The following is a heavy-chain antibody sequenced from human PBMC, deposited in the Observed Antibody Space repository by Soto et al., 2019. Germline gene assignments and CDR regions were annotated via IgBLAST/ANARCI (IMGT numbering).Heavy chain of an antibody. CDR2: ISYDGSNK. J-gene: IGHJ4*02. CDR3: ARDVAGIVVVAKITGVELDY. Sequence: GGSLRLSCAASGFTFSSYAMHWVRQAPGKGLEWVAVISYDGSNKYYADSVKGRFTISRDNSKNTLYLQMNSLRAEDTAVYYCARDVAGIVVVAKITGVELDYWGQGTLVTVSS. V-gene: IGHV3-30-3*01. CDR1: GFTFSSYA. D-gene: IGHD2-15*01.